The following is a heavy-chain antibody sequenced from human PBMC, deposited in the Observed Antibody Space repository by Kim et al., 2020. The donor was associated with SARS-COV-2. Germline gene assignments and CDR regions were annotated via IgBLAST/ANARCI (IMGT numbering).Heavy chain of an antibody. CDR3: ARRSHGSGSPENYYYYYMDV. D-gene: IGHD3-10*01. CDR1: GFTFSDYY. V-gene: IGHV3-11*01. CDR2: ISSSGSTI. Sequence: GGSLRLSCAASGFTFSDYYMSWIRQAPGKGLEWVSYISSSGSTIYYADSVKGRFTISRDNAKNSLYLQMNSLRAEDTAVYYCARRSHGSGSPENYYYYYMDVWGKGTTVTVSS. J-gene: IGHJ6*03.